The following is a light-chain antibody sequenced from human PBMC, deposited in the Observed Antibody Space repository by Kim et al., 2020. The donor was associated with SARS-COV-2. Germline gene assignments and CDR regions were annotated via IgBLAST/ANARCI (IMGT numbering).Light chain of an antibody. CDR3: KQYKTYWT. Sequence: DIQMTQSPSTLSAFVGNRVTITCRASQSVDSWLAWYQQKPGKAPKLLIYQASKLASGVPSRFSGSGSGTDFTLTISNLQPDDSAIYYCKQYKTYWTFGPGTKLEI. CDR2: QAS. J-gene: IGKJ1*01. V-gene: IGKV1-5*03. CDR1: QSVDSW.